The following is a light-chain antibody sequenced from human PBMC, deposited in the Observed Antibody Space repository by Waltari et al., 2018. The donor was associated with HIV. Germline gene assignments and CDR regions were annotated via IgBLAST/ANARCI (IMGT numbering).Light chain of an antibody. CDR1: SGDGGRDKC. Sequence: QSSRTQPSTLSVSPRQAVTIPRSGTSGDGGRDKCGILVQQHTGTAPQALHSCHHKHPAKAPQLIFYDARQRPSGAPGRSSAYTAGTAAFLTISGRQAEDEAYYYCCSYAGMYTWVFGGGTKLTVL. CDR3: CSYAGMYTWV. J-gene: IGLJ3*02. V-gene: IGLV2-11*01. CDR2: DAR.